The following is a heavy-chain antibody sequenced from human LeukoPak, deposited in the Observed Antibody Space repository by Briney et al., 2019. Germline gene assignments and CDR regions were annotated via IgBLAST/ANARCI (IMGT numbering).Heavy chain of an antibody. D-gene: IGHD3-22*01. CDR3: ARDHTDSSGYWGNWFDP. J-gene: IGHJ5*02. CDR2: IYIGGST. Sequence: GGSLRLSCAASGFTVSSNYMSWVRQAPGKGLEWVSVIYIGGSTYYADSVKGRFTISRDISKNTLYLQMNSLRAEDTAVYYCARDHTDSSGYWGNWFDPWGQGTLVTVSS. V-gene: IGHV3-53*01. CDR1: GFTVSSNY.